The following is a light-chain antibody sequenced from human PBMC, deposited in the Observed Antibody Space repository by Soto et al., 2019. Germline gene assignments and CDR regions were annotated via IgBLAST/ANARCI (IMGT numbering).Light chain of an antibody. CDR2: HDY. Sequence: QSVLTQPPSASGTPGQRVTISCSGSSSNIGINSVNWYQQFPGAAPKLLIFHDYNRPSGVPDRFSGSKSGTSASLAIRGLQSEDESHYYCATWDDSLNGPVFGGGTKVTVL. J-gene: IGLJ2*01. CDR3: ATWDDSLNGPV. CDR1: SSNIGINS. V-gene: IGLV1-44*01.